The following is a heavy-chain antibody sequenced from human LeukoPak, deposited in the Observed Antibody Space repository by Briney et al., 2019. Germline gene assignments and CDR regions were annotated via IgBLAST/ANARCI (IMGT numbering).Heavy chain of an antibody. CDR3: ARGIVVVAQLGYYYYYMDV. D-gene: IGHD2-15*01. Sequence: TSETLSLTCTVSGGSISSGSYYWRWIRQPAGKGLEWIGRIYTSGSTNYNPSLKSRVTISVDTSKNQFSLKLSSVTAADTAVYYCARGIVVVAQLGYYYYYMDVWGKGTTVTISS. V-gene: IGHV4-61*02. CDR2: IYTSGST. CDR1: GGSISSGSYY. J-gene: IGHJ6*03.